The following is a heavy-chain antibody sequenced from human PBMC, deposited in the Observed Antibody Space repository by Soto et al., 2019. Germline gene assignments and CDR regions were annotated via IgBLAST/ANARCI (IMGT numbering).Heavy chain of an antibody. D-gene: IGHD3-3*01. Sequence: SETLSLTCTVSGGSISSYYWSWIRQPAGKGLEWIGRIYTSGSTNYNPSLKSRVTMSVDTSKNQFSLKLSSVTAADTAVYYCARDSVWYDFWSVQGWYYGMDVWGQGTTVTVS. V-gene: IGHV4-4*07. J-gene: IGHJ6*02. CDR3: ARDSVWYDFWSVQGWYYGMDV. CDR1: GGSISSYY. CDR2: IYTSGST.